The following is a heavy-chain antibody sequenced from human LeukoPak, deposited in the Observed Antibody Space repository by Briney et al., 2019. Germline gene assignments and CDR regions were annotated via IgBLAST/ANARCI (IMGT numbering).Heavy chain of an antibody. D-gene: IGHD3-3*01. Sequence: PGGSLRLSCAASGFTSSSYAMHWVRQAPGKGLEWVAVISYDGSNKYCADSVKGRFTISRDNFKNTLYLQMSSLRAEDTAVYYCARSQMEWLSYFDYWGQGTLVTVSS. J-gene: IGHJ4*02. CDR2: ISYDGSNK. CDR3: ARSQMEWLSYFDY. CDR1: GFTSSSYA. V-gene: IGHV3-30*15.